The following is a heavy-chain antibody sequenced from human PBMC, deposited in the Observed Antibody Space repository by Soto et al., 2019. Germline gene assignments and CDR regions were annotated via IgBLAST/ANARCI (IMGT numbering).Heavy chain of an antibody. D-gene: IGHD6-13*01. CDR2: IYPGDSDT. CDR3: ARTAAAGKYYYGVDV. CDR1: GYSFTSYW. Sequence: ESLKISCKGSGYSFTSYWIGWVRQMPGKGLEWMGIIYPGDSDTRYSPSFQGQVTISADKSISTAYLQWSSLKATDTAIYYCARTAAAGKYYYGVDVWGQGTTVTVSS. V-gene: IGHV5-51*01. J-gene: IGHJ6*02.